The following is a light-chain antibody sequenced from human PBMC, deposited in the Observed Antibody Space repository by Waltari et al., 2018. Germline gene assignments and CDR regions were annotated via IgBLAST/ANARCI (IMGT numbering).Light chain of an antibody. V-gene: IGLV4-69*01. CDR1: SGHSNNI. J-gene: IGLJ3*02. CDR2: VNRDGSH. CDR3: QTGGHGTWV. Sequence: QLVVTQSPSASASLGASVKLTCTLRSGHSNNIIAWLQQRPEKGPRYLMKVNRDGSHNRGDEIPDRFSGSSSVAERYLTISSLQSEDEADYYCQTGGHGTWVFGGGTKLTVL.